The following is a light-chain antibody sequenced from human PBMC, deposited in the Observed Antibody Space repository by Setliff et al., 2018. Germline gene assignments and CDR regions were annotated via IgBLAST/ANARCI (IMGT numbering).Light chain of an antibody. CDR1: SSDVGAYNY. CDR3: SSYTSSSTFV. Sequence: QSVLTQPRSVSGSPGQSVTISCTGTSSDVGAYNYVSWYQHHPGKVPKLMVYDVTKRPSGVPDRFSGSKSGNTASLTISGLQAEDEADYYCSSYTSSSTFVFGTGTKVTVL. J-gene: IGLJ1*01. V-gene: IGLV2-11*01. CDR2: DVT.